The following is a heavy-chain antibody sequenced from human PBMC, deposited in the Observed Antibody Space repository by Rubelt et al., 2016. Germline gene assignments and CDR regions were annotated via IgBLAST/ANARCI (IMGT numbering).Heavy chain of an antibody. CDR1: GGSNSSYY. CDR2: IYNTGST. CDR3: ELVVVPAANMPRDYYMDV. D-gene: IGHD2-2*01. V-gene: IGHV4-59*08. Sequence: GPGLVRDRVSEGLTCTVSGGSNSSYYWSWIRQPPGKGLEWIGYIYNTGSTNYNPSLKSRVTISVDTSKNELSLKLRSVTAADTAVYYCELVVVPAANMPRDYYMDVWGKGTTVTVSS. J-gene: IGHJ6*03.